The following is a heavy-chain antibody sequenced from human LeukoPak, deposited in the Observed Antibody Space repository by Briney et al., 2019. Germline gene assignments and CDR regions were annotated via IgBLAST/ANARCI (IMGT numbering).Heavy chain of an antibody. D-gene: IGHD3-10*01. CDR3: ARSYFGSGTFNGFDY. CDR2: IYHSGTT. Sequence: SETLSLTCAVSGTSISLSNWWTWVRQPPGKGLEWIGEIYHSGTTNYNPSLKSRVTLSLDKSRNQFSLNLNSVSAADTAVYYCARSYFGSGTFNGFDYWGQGTLVTVSS. CDR1: GTSISLSNW. J-gene: IGHJ4*02. V-gene: IGHV4-4*02.